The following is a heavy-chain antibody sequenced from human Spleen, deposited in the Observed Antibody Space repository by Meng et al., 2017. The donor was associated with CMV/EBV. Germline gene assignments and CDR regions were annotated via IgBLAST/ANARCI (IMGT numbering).Heavy chain of an antibody. J-gene: IGHJ3*02. CDR2: ISWNSGSI. V-gene: IGHV3-9*01. Sequence: GGSLRLSCAASGFTFDDYAMHWVRQAPGKGLEWVSGISWNSGSIGYADSVKGRFTISRDNAKNSLYLQMNSLRAEDTAVYYCARRVVPAAIDIWGQGTMVTVSS. CDR3: ARRVVPAAIDI. CDR1: GFTFDDYA. D-gene: IGHD2-2*01.